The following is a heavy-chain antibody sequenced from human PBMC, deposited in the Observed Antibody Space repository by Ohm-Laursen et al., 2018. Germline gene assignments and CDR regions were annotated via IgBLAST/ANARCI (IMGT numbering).Heavy chain of an antibody. D-gene: IGHD3-3*01. J-gene: IGHJ4*02. CDR1: GYTFTGYY. CDR3: ARGGDFWSGYYVYFDY. V-gene: IGHV1-2*02. Sequence: SSVKVSCKASGYTFTGYYMHWVRQAPGQGLKWMGWINPNSGGTNYAQKFQGRVTMTRDTSISTAYMELSRLRSDDTAVYYCARGGDFWSGYYVYFDYWGQGTLVTVSS. CDR2: INPNSGGT.